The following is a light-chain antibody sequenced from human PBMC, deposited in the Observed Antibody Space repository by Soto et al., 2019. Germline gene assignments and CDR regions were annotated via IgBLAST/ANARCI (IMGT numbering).Light chain of an antibody. CDR1: QSFSSNY. CDR2: GAS. CDR3: QQYGTPPPFV. Sequence: EIVLTQSPGTLSLSPGERATLSCRASQSFSSNYLAWYQQKPGQAPRLLIYGASSRATGVPDRFSGSGSGTAFTPPIGSLEPEDLAVYSCQQYGTPPPFVFGRGTKV. V-gene: IGKV3-20*01. J-gene: IGKJ2*01.